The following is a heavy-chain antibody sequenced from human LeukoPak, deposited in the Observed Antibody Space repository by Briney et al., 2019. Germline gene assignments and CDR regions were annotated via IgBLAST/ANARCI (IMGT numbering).Heavy chain of an antibody. J-gene: IGHJ4*02. V-gene: IGHV1-2*02. CDR1: GYTFTDFY. CDR2: INPYSGDT. D-gene: IGHD6-19*01. Sequence: ASVRVSWKASGYTFTDFYLHWVRQGPGQGLVWMGWINPYSGDTRYAEKFQGRVTMTRDTSNSTVYMEVNSLKSDDTAVYYCARLPVTGSGDYWGQGTLVVVSS. CDR3: ARLPVTGSGDY.